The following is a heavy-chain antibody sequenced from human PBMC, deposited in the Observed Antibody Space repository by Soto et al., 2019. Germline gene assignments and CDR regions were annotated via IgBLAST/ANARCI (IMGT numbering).Heavy chain of an antibody. J-gene: IGHJ4*02. D-gene: IGHD5-12*01. CDR3: ARGSDGYNFGAVY. CDR1: GGGNLRDYR. V-gene: IGHV1-69*01. Sequence: QVQLVQSGAEVKKPGSSVQVSCKASGGGNLRDYRTTWVRQAPGQGLEWMRGIIPKLGSANYAQNFQGRVTITADESTSTVYMELRSLRSEDTAVYYCARGSDGYNFGAVYWGQGTPVTVSS. CDR2: IIPKLGSA.